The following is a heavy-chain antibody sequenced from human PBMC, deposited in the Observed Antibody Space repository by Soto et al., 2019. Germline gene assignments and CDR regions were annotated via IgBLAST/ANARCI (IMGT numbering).Heavy chain of an antibody. Sequence: SETLSLTCTVSGGSITSSSYYWGWIRQPPGKGLEWIGNIYYSGSTYYNPSLKSRVTISVDTSKNQFSLKLSSVTAADTAVYYCMLGSGWKEFDYRGQGTPVTVSS. J-gene: IGHJ4*02. CDR3: MLGSGWKEFDY. V-gene: IGHV4-39*01. D-gene: IGHD3-22*01. CDR1: GGSITSSSYY. CDR2: IYYSGST.